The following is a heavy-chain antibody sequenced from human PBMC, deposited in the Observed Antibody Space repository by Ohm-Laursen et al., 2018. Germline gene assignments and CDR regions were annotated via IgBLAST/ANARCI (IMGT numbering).Heavy chain of an antibody. J-gene: IGHJ4*02. CDR1: GASISGQY. Sequence: SETLSLTCTVSGASISGQYWSWIRQPPGKGLEWIGYIHYSGTTTYNPSLTGRVTMSVDLSKNQFSLKLTSVTAADTAVYYCARHWIEDNGYDYPFDYWGQGTLVTVSS. V-gene: IGHV4-59*11. D-gene: IGHD5-12*01. CDR3: ARHWIEDNGYDYPFDY. CDR2: IHYSGTT.